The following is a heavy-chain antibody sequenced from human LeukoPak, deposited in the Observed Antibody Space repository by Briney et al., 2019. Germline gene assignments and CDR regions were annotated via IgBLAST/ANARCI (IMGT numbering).Heavy chain of an antibody. V-gene: IGHV3-30-3*01. Sequence: GGSLRLSCAASGFTFSSYAMHWVCQAPGKGLEWVAVISYDGSNKYYADSVKGRLTISRDNSENTLYLQMNSLRAEDTAVYYCARQASSSRKQFAYWGQGTLVTVSS. J-gene: IGHJ4*02. CDR2: ISYDGSNK. CDR1: GFTFSSYA. CDR3: ARQASSSRKQFAY. D-gene: IGHD6-6*01.